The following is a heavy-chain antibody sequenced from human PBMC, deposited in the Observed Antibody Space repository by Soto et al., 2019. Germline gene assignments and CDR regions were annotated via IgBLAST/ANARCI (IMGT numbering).Heavy chain of an antibody. Sequence: ASVKVSCKASGYTFTGYYMHWVRQAPGQGLEWMGIINPSGGSTSYAQKFQGRVTMTRDTSTSTVYMELSSLRSEDTAVYYCALGLTLTTVTLNYFDYWGQGTLVTVSS. CDR2: INPSGGST. V-gene: IGHV1-46*01. D-gene: IGHD4-17*01. J-gene: IGHJ4*02. CDR3: ALGLTLTTVTLNYFDY. CDR1: GYTFTGYY.